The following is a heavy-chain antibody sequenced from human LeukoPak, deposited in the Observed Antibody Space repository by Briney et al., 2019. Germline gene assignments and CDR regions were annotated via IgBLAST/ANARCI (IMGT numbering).Heavy chain of an antibody. CDR3: ARGQVEQWLATVPYGMDV. J-gene: IGHJ6*02. Sequence: PSETLSLTCAVYGGSFSGYYWSWIRQPPGKGLEWIGEINHSGSTNYNPSLESRVTISVDTSKNQFSLKLSSVTAADTAVYYCARGQVEQWLATVPYGMDVWGQGTTVTVSS. CDR1: GGSFSGYY. CDR2: INHSGST. D-gene: IGHD6-19*01. V-gene: IGHV4-34*01.